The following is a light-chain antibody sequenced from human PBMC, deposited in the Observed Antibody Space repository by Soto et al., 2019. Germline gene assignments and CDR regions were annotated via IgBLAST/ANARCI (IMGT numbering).Light chain of an antibody. CDR1: QSVSSSY. V-gene: IGKV3-20*01. CDR2: GAS. Sequence: EIVLTQSAGTLSLSPGERATLSCGASQSVSSSYLGWYQQKPGQAPRLLIYGASSRATGIPDRFSGSGSGTDFTLTISRLEPEDFAVYYCQQYGSSPYTFGQGTKLEIK. J-gene: IGKJ2*01. CDR3: QQYGSSPYT.